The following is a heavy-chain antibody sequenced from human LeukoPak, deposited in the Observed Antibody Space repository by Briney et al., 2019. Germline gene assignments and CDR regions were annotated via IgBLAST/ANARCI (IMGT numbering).Heavy chain of an antibody. D-gene: IGHD3-9*01. CDR3: ARQRADYFYYYVDV. CDR1: GGSIGTTNYY. V-gene: IGHV4-39*01. Sequence: WETLSLTCTVSGGSIGTTNYYWGWLRQPPGKGLEWIGSIYYSETTYDNPSLESRVTISIETSKNQFSLKLSSVTAADTAVYYCARQRADYFYYYVDVWGKGTTVTVS. CDR2: IYYSETT. J-gene: IGHJ6*03.